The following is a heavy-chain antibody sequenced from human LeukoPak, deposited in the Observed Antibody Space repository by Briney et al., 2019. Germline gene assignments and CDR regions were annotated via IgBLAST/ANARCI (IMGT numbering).Heavy chain of an antibody. CDR3: ARRGIAVASNYYYMDV. D-gene: IGHD6-19*01. Sequence: SETLSLTCTVSGGSFTTYYWSWIRQPPGKGLEWIGEINHSGSTNYNPSLKSRVTISVDTSKNQFSLKLSSVTAADTAVYYCARRGIAVASNYYYMDVWGKGTTVTISS. CDR2: INHSGST. V-gene: IGHV4-34*01. CDR1: GGSFTTYY. J-gene: IGHJ6*03.